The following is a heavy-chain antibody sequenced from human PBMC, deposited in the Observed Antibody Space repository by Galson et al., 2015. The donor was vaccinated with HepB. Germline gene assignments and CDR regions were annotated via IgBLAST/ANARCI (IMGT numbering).Heavy chain of an antibody. Sequence: LSLTCGVFGGSFSGLYWTWIRQSPGKGLEWIGEINHIGGTNYNPSLKSRVTLSVDTSRKQFSLKLRSLSAADTAVYFCARRGGSRLTATFDYWGQGVLVTSSS. V-gene: IGHV4-34*01. J-gene: IGHJ4*02. CDR3: ARRGGSRLTATFDY. CDR1: GGSFSGLY. CDR2: INHIGGT. D-gene: IGHD2-15*01.